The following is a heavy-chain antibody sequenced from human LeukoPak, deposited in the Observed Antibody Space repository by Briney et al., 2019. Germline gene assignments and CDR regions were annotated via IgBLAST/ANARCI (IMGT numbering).Heavy chain of an antibody. CDR2: ISGSGGST. Sequence: GGSLRLSCAASGFTFSSSAMSWVRQTPGKGLEWVSAISGSGGSTYYADSVKGRFTISRDNSKNTLYLQMNSLRAEDTAVYYCARDSGGYCSSTSCSGVGAFDIWGQGTMVTVSS. D-gene: IGHD2-2*03. V-gene: IGHV3-23*01. CDR3: ARDSGGYCSSTSCSGVGAFDI. J-gene: IGHJ3*02. CDR1: GFTFSSSA.